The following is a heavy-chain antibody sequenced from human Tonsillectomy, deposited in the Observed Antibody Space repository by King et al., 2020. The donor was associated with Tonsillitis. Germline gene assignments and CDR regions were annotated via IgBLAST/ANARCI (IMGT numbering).Heavy chain of an antibody. V-gene: IGHV4-39*01. CDR1: GGSISSSSYY. CDR2: IYYSGST. CDR3: ARHRSGWYCDY. Sequence: QLQESGPGLVKPSETLSLTCTVSGGSISSSSYYWGWIRQPSGKGLEWIGSIYYSGSTYYNPSLKSRVTISVDTSKNQFSLKLSSVTAADTALYYCARHRSGWYCDYWGQGTLVTVSS. D-gene: IGHD6-19*01. J-gene: IGHJ4*02.